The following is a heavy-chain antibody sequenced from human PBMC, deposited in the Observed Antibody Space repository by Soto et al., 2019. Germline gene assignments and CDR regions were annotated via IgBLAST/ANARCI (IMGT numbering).Heavy chain of an antibody. D-gene: IGHD2-8*02. Sequence: QVQLQESGPGLVKPSQTLSLTCTVSGGSISSGGYYWSWIRQHPGKGLEWIGYIYYSGSTYYNPSLKSRVTISVDTSKNQFSLKLSSVTAADTAVYYCAREGSSRAYGGVDAFDIWGQGTMVTVSS. V-gene: IGHV4-31*03. CDR2: IYYSGST. CDR3: AREGSSRAYGGVDAFDI. CDR1: GGSISSGGYY. J-gene: IGHJ3*02.